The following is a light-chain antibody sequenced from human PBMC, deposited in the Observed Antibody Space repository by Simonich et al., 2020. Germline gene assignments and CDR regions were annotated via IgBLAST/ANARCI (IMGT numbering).Light chain of an antibody. J-gene: IGLJ2*01. CDR3: SSYTSSSTLV. V-gene: IGLV2-14*01. Sequence: QSALTQPASVSGSPGQSITISCTGTSSDVGAYNYVSWYQQHTGKAPKPMIYDVSRRPSGFSNRFSGSKSGNTASLTISGLQAEDEADYYCSSYTSSSTLVFGGGTKLTVL. CDR1: SSDVGAYNY. CDR2: DVS.